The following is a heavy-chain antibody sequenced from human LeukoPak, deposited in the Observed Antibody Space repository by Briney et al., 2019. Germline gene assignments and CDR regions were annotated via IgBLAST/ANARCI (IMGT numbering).Heavy chain of an antibody. J-gene: IGHJ4*02. CDR3: AKDTGRGTFDY. D-gene: IGHD1-1*01. CDR1: GFTVSSNY. V-gene: IGHV3-9*03. CDR2: ISWNSGSI. Sequence: GGSLRLSCAASGFTVSSNYMSWVRQAPGKGLEWVSGISWNSGSIGYADSVKGRFTITRDNAKNSLYLQMNSLRAEDMALYYCAKDTGRGTFDYWGQGTLVTVSS.